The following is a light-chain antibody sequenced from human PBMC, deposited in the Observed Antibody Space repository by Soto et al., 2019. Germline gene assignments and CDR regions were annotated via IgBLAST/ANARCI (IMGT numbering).Light chain of an antibody. CDR1: QSVSSNY. J-gene: IGKJ2*01. V-gene: IGKV3-20*01. Sequence: EIVLTQSPDTLSLSPGERATLSCRASQSVSSNYVAWYQQKPGQAPRLLTHGASSRAAGVPDRVSGRVSGTDFTLIISRLEPEDLAVYICQQYGSSPFTFGQGTKLEIK. CDR2: GAS. CDR3: QQYGSSPFT.